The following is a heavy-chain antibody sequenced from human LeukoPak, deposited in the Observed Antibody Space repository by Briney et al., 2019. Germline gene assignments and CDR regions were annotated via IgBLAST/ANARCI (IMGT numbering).Heavy chain of an antibody. Sequence: ASVKVSCKASGYTFTSYGISWVRQAPGQGLEWMGWISAYNGNTNYAQKLQGRVTMTTDTSTSTAYMELRSLRSDDTAVYYCARVGGIAAAGIFSYFDYWGQEPWSPSPQ. CDR2: ISAYNGNT. CDR1: GYTFTSYG. D-gene: IGHD6-13*01. CDR3: ARVGGIAAAGIFSYFDY. V-gene: IGHV1-18*01. J-gene: IGHJ4*01.